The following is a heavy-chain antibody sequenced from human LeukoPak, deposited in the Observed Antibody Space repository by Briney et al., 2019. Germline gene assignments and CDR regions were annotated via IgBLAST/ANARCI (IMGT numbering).Heavy chain of an antibody. CDR3: AREGYDILTGYGNWFDP. CDR2: IIPILGIA. V-gene: IGHV1-69*04. CDR1: GGTFSSYA. J-gene: IGHJ5*02. Sequence: SVKVSCKAYGGTFSSYAISWVRQAPGQGLEWMGRIIPILGIANYAQKFQGRVTITADKSTSTAYMELSSLRPEDTAVYYCAREGYDILTGYGNWFDPWGQGTLVTVSS. D-gene: IGHD3-9*01.